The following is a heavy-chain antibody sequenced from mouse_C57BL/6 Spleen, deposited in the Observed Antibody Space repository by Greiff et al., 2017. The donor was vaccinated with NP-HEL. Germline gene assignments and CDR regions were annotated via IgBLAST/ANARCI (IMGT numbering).Heavy chain of an antibody. Sequence: QVQLQQPGAELVKPGASVKLSCKASGYTFTSYWMHWVKQRPGQGLEWIGMIHPNSGSTNYNEKFKSKATLTVDKSSSTAYMQLSSLTAEDSAVYYCYSYGSSYDDDWGQGTTLTVSS. CDR3: YSYGSSYDDD. D-gene: IGHD1-1*01. J-gene: IGHJ2*01. CDR2: IHPNSGST. V-gene: IGHV1-64*01. CDR1: GYTFTSYW.